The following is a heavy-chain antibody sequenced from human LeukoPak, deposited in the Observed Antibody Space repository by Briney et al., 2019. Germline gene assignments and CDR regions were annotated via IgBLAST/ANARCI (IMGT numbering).Heavy chain of an antibody. V-gene: IGHV3-7*04. Sequence: GGSLRLSCAASGFTFSRDWMSWVRKAPGNGLEWVANIKQDGSEKYYVDSAKARFTISRDNAKNSLYLQMNSLRAEDTAVYYCARSAGSSSWYEGYYFDYWGQGTLVTVSS. D-gene: IGHD6-13*01. CDR2: IKQDGSEK. J-gene: IGHJ4*02. CDR3: ARSAGSSSWYEGYYFDY. CDR1: GFTFSRDW.